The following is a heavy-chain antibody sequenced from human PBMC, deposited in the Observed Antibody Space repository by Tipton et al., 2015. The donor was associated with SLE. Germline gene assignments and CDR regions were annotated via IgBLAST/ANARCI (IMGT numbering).Heavy chain of an antibody. Sequence: TLSLTCTVSGYSISSDYYWGWIRQPPGKGLEWIGEINHSGSSNYNPSLKSRVTISVDTSKNQFSLKLTSVTAADTAVYYCAIGRDGYNVDFWGQGTLVTVSS. CDR2: INHSGSS. V-gene: IGHV4-38-2*02. CDR1: GYSISSDYY. CDR3: AIGRDGYNVDF. J-gene: IGHJ4*02. D-gene: IGHD5-24*01.